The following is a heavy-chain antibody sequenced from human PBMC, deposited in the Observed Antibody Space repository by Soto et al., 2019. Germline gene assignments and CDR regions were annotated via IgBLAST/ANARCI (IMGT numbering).Heavy chain of an antibody. CDR2: NYYSGST. V-gene: IGHV4-30-4*01. Sequence: SETLSLTCTVSGGSISSGDYYWSWIRQPPGKGLEWIGYNYYSGSTYYNPSLKSRVTISVDTSKNQFSLKLSSVTAADTAVYYCARDTVGLYNWFDPWGQGTLVTVSS. D-gene: IGHD4-17*01. J-gene: IGHJ5*02. CDR3: ARDTVGLYNWFDP. CDR1: GGSISSGDYY.